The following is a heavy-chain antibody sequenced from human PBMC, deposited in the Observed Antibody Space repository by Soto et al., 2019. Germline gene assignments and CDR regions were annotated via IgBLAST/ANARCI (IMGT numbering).Heavy chain of an antibody. J-gene: IGHJ5*02. Sequence: PGGSLRLSCAASGFPFSSYAMSWVRQAPGKGLEWVSAISGSGGSTYYADSVKGRFTISRDNSKNTLYLQMNSLRAEDTAVYYCAKDAERFGIAVNWFDPWGQGTLVTVSS. CDR1: GFPFSSYA. CDR2: ISGSGGST. D-gene: IGHD6-13*01. V-gene: IGHV3-23*01. CDR3: AKDAERFGIAVNWFDP.